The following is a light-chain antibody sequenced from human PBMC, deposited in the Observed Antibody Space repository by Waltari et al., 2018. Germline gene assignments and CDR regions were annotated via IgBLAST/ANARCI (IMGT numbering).Light chain of an antibody. V-gene: IGLV1-47*01. Sequence: QSVLTPPPSASGTPGQNVTIVCSGGPSNLGSNYVYWYQQFPRAAPRLLVHRNNQRSSGVPDRFSGSKSGSSASLAIRGLQSEDEADYYCSTWDDSLSGRVFGGGTRVTV. CDR3: STWDDSLSGRV. J-gene: IGLJ3*02. CDR2: RNN. CDR1: PSNLGSNY.